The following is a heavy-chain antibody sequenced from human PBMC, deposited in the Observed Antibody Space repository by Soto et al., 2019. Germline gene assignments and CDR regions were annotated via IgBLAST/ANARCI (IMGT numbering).Heavy chain of an antibody. D-gene: IGHD2-15*01. CDR3: AKGSQAYYYYGMDV. CDR2: ISGSGGST. J-gene: IGHJ6*02. V-gene: IGHV3-23*01. Sequence: GGSLRLSCAASGFTFSSYAMSWVRQAPGKGLEWVSAISGSGGSTYYADSVKGRFTISRDNSKNTLYLQMNSLRAEDTAVYYCAKGSQAYYYYGMDVWGQGTTVTVSS. CDR1: GFTFSSYA.